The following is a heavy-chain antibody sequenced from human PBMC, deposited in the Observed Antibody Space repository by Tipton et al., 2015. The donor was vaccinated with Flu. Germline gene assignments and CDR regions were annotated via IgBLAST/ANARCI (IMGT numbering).Heavy chain of an antibody. CDR1: GGTFSSYA. CDR3: ARLTGDYYGSGSYYNAYWYFDL. V-gene: IGHV1-69*01. Sequence: QSGPEVKKPGSSVKVSCKASGGTFSSYAISWVRQAPGQGLEWMGGIIPIFGTANYAQKFQGRVTITADESTSTAYMELSSLRSEDTAVYYCARLTGDYYGSGSYYNAYWYFDLWGRGPLVTVSS. J-gene: IGHJ2*01. CDR2: IIPIFGTA. D-gene: IGHD3-10*01.